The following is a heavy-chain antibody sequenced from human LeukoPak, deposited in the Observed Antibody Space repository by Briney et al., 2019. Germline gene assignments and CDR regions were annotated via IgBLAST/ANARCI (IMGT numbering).Heavy chain of an antibody. CDR3: AKERRITMVRGVRRYFDY. V-gene: IGHV3-23*01. CDR2: ISGSGGST. D-gene: IGHD3-10*01. CDR1: GFTFSSYA. Sequence: PGGSPRLSCAASGFTFSSYAMSWVRQAPGKGLEWVSAISGSGGSTYYADSMKGRFTISRDNSKNTLYLQMNSLRAEDTAVYYCAKERRITMVRGVRRYFDYWGQGTLVTVSS. J-gene: IGHJ4*02.